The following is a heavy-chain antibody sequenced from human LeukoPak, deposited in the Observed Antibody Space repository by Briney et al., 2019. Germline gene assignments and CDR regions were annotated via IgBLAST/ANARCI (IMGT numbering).Heavy chain of an antibody. CDR3: ARPSGSYDWRTGFDY. CDR1: GYSFTSYW. J-gene: IGHJ4*02. D-gene: IGHD1-26*01. Sequence: PGESLKISCQGSGYSFTSYWIGWVRQMPGKGLEWMGIIYPGDSDTTYSPSFQGQVTISADKSISTAYLQWSSLKASDTAMYYCARPSGSYDWRTGFDYWGQGTLVTVSS. V-gene: IGHV5-51*01. CDR2: IYPGDSDT.